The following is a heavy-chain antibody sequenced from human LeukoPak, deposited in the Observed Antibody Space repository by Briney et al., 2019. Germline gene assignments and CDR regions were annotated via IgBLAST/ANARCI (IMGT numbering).Heavy chain of an antibody. CDR2: FDPEDGEA. V-gene: IGHV1-24*01. D-gene: IGHD5-18*01. CDR3: HSYGSPLSDY. CDR1: GYTLTELS. J-gene: IGHJ4*02. Sequence: ASVKISCKVSGYTLTELSMHWVRQAPGKGLEWMGGFDPEDGEAIYAQKFQGRVTMTEDTSTDTAYMELSSLRSEDTAVYYCHSYGSPLSDYWGQGTLVTVSS.